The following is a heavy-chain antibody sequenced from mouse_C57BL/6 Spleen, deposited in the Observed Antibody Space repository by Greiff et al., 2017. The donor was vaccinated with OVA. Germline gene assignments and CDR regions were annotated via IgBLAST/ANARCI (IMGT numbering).Heavy chain of an antibody. CDR2: IYPGDGDT. J-gene: IGHJ2*01. V-gene: IGHV1-82*01. D-gene: IGHD1-1*01. CDR3: ARDTTVVLDY. Sequence: VQLQQSGPELVKPGASVKISCKASCYAFSSSWMNWVKQRPGKGLEWIGRIYPGDGDTNYNGKFKGKATLTADKSSSTADMQLSSLTSEDSAVYFCARDTTVVLDYWGQGTTLTVSS. CDR1: CYAFSSSW.